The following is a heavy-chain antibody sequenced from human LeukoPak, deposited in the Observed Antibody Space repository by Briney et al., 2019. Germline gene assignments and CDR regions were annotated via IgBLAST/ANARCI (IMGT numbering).Heavy chain of an antibody. CDR3: AKDLIMNIAAARVSHAFDI. D-gene: IGHD6-13*01. Sequence: GGSLRLSCAASGFTFSRYAMSWVRQAPGKGLEWVSAISGSGGSTYYADSVKGRFTISRDNSKNTLYLQMSSLRAEDTAVYYCAKDLIMNIAAARVSHAFDIWGQGTMVTVSS. J-gene: IGHJ3*02. V-gene: IGHV3-23*01. CDR1: GFTFSRYA. CDR2: ISGSGGST.